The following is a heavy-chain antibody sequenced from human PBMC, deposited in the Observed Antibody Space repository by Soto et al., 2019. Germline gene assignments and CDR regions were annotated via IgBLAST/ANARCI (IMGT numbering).Heavy chain of an antibody. D-gene: IGHD2-2*01. Sequence: QVQLQESGPGLVKPAETLSLTCSVSGDSIRSYYWSWIRQPPGKGLEWIGYISHSGGTKYNPSVKSRVTISMDTSRNQLSLKMTSVTAADTAVYYCTRGGSGYSSTWAAHWGQGPLVTVSS. CDR3: TRGGSGYSSTWAAH. CDR1: GDSIRSYY. J-gene: IGHJ4*02. CDR2: ISHSGGT. V-gene: IGHV4-59*01.